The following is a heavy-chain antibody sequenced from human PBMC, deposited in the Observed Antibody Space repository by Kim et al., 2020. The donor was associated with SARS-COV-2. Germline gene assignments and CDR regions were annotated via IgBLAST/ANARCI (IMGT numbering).Heavy chain of an antibody. Sequence: SETLSLTCTVSGGSISSYYWSWIRQPPGKGLEWIGYIYYSGSTNYNPSLKSRVTISVDTSKNQFSLKLSSVTAADTAVYYCARLHGRELLPIDYWGQGTLVTVSS. J-gene: IGHJ4*02. CDR3: ARLHGRELLPIDY. CDR1: GGSISSYY. V-gene: IGHV4-59*13. D-gene: IGHD1-26*01. CDR2: IYYSGST.